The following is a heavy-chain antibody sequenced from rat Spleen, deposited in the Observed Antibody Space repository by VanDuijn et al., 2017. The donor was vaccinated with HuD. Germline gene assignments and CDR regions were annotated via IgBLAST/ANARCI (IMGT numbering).Heavy chain of an antibody. D-gene: IGHD1-9*01. Sequence: EVQLVESGGGLVQPGRSMKLSCTASGFTFDNYYMAWVRQAPTKGLEWVASISSGGGGIYYPDSVQGRFTISRHNAKSTLYLQMDSLRSEDTATYYCVRHGYTRYYFDYWGQGVMVTVSS. J-gene: IGHJ2*01. CDR3: VRHGYTRYYFDY. CDR1: GFTFDNYY. V-gene: IGHV5-25*01. CDR2: ISSGGGGI.